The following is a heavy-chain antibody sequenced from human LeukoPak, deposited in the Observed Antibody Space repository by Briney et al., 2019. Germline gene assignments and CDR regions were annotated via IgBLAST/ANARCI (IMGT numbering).Heavy chain of an antibody. CDR2: INSDGSRT. CDR1: GFTFSSYW. D-gene: IGHD5-12*01. Sequence: GGSLRLSCAASGFTFSSYWMRWVRQAPGKGLVWVSGINSDGSRTRYGDPVKGRFTISRDNAKNTLYLQMNSLRAEDTAVYYCARDIVATASNWFDPWGQGTLVTVSS. CDR3: ARDIVATASNWFDP. V-gene: IGHV3-74*01. J-gene: IGHJ5*02.